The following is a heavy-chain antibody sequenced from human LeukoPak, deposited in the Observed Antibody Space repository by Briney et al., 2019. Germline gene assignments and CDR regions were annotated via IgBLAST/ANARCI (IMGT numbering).Heavy chain of an antibody. CDR2: ISAYNGNT. J-gene: IGHJ5*02. CDR3: ARALYCSSTSCSENWFDP. D-gene: IGHD2-2*01. V-gene: IGHV1-18*01. Sequence: ASVKVSCKASGYTFTGYCISWVRQAPGQGLEWMGWISAYNGNTNYAQKLQGRVTMTTDTSTSTAYMELRSLRSDDTAVYYCARALYCSSTSCSENWFDPWGQGTLVTVSS. CDR1: GYTFTGYC.